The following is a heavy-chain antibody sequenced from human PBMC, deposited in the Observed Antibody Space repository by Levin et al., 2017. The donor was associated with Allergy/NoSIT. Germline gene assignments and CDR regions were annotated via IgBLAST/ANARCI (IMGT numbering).Heavy chain of an antibody. J-gene: IGHJ3*02. CDR3: ARAPGKKQLARGAFDI. CDR1: GFTFSSYA. V-gene: IGHV3-30-3*01. Sequence: SCAASGFTFSSYAMHWVRQAPGKGLEWVAVISYDGSNKYYADSVKGRFTISRDNSKNTLYLQMNSLRAEDTAVYYCARAPGKKQLARGAFDIWGQGTMVTVSS. D-gene: IGHD6-13*01. CDR2: ISYDGSNK.